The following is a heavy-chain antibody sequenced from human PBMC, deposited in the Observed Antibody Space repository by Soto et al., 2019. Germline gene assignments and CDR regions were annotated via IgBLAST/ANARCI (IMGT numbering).Heavy chain of an antibody. V-gene: IGHV1-46*01. CDR2: IHRSSKST. D-gene: IGHD1-26*01. CDR3: ARGIVGATDY. CDR1: VPTSPTYD. Sequence: ASVKVSCKASVPTSPTYDLKLERKTAGQGKRVKGKIHRSSKSTSYAQKFQGRVTMTRDTSTSTVYMELSSLRSEDTAVYYCARGIVGATDYWGQGTLVTVSS. J-gene: IGHJ4*02.